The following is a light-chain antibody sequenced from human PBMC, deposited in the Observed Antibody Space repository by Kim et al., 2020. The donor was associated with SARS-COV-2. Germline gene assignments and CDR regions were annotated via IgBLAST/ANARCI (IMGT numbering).Light chain of an antibody. CDR2: QDS. V-gene: IGLV3-1*01. Sequence: SYELTQPPSVSVSPGQTASITCSGDKLGDKYACWYQQKPGQSPVLVIYQDSKRPSGIPERFSGSNSGNTATLTISGTQAMDEADYYCQARDSSTAGYVFG. CDR3: QARDSSTAGYV. J-gene: IGLJ1*01. CDR1: KLGDKY.